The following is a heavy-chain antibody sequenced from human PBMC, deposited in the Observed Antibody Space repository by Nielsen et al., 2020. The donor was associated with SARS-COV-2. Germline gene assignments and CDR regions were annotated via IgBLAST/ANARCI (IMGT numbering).Heavy chain of an antibody. CDR3: ATPQPRGGTEAFDI. CDR2: IIPILGIA. Sequence: SVKVSCKASGGTFSSYAINWVRQAPGQGLEWVGRIIPILGIANYAQKFQGRVTITADKSTSTAYMELSSLRSEDTAVYYCATPQPRGGTEAFDIWGQGTMVTVSS. D-gene: IGHD1-14*01. CDR1: GGTFSSYA. J-gene: IGHJ3*02. V-gene: IGHV1-69*04.